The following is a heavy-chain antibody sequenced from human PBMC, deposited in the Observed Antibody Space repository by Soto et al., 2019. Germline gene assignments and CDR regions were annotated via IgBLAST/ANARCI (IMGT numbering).Heavy chain of an antibody. CDR1: GVPFGTFT. V-gene: IGHV3-23*04. J-gene: IGHJ4*02. CDR2: LSDNVGTT. CDR3: AKHFIGGRLQSPFDL. D-gene: IGHD1-1*01. Sequence: EVQLVESGGGLVQPGGSLRLSCAVSGVPFGTFTMNWVRQAPGKGLEWVSGLSDNVGTTHYAYSVKGRFTISRDKSKKTLYLQMNNLRAEDTAVYYCAKHFIGGRLQSPFDLWGQGNLVTVSS.